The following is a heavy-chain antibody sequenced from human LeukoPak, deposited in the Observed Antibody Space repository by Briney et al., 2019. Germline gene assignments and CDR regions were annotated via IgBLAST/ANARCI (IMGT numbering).Heavy chain of an antibody. V-gene: IGHV3-21*01. CDR1: GFTFSSYS. CDR2: ISSSSSYI. D-gene: IGHD6-13*01. Sequence: GGTLRLSCAASGFTFSSYSMNWVRQAPGKGLEWVSSISSSSSYIYYADSVKGRFTISRDNAKNSLYLQMNSLRAEDTAVYYCARDAPEGIGSSWYPTDIDYWGQGTLVTVSS. CDR3: ARDAPEGIGSSWYPTDIDY. J-gene: IGHJ4*02.